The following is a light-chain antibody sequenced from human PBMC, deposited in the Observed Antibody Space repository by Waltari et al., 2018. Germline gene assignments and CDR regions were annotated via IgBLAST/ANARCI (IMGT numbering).Light chain of an antibody. J-gene: IGKJ2*01. CDR2: GVS. Sequence: EIVLTQSPGTLSLSPGERATLACRASQSVSSSYLACYQQKPGQAPRLLIYGVSSRATGIPDRFSGSGSGTDFTLTISILEPEDFAVYYCQQYGSSRTFGQGTKLEIK. V-gene: IGKV3-20*01. CDR1: QSVSSSY. CDR3: QQYGSSRT.